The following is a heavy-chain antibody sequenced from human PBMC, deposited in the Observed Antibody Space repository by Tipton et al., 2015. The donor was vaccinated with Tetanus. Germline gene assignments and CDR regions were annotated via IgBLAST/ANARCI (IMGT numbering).Heavy chain of an antibody. CDR3: VRDPGKQWHFDF. D-gene: IGHD6-19*01. V-gene: IGHV6-1*01. CDR1: GDSVSSNSAA. Sequence: GLVKPSQTLSLTCAISGDSVSSNSAAWNWIRQSPSRGLEWVGRTYYRSKWYQDYEKSKKGRITLTPETSKNQLSLQLTSVNPEDPAMYFCVRDPGKQWHFDFWGQGILVSVAS. CDR2: TYYRSKWYQ. J-gene: IGHJ4*02.